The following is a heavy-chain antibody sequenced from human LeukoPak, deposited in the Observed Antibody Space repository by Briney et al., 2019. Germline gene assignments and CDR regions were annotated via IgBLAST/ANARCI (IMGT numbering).Heavy chain of an antibody. CDR2: IYYSGST. CDR1: GFTFSDYY. J-gene: IGHJ4*02. V-gene: IGHV4-59*08. CDR3: ARQGGYYYAIPYYFDY. Sequence: PGGSLRLSCAASGFTFSDYYMSWIRQPPGKGLEWVGYIYYSGSTNYNPSLKSRVTISVHTSKNQFSLKLSSVTAADTAVYYCARQGGYYYAIPYYFDYWGQGTLVTVSS. D-gene: IGHD3-22*01.